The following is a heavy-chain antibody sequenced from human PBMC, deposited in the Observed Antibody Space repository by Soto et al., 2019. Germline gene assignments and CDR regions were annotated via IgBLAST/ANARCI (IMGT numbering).Heavy chain of an antibody. CDR3: AKDHQTYNWDYLFDS. D-gene: IGHD1-7*01. CDR2: ISNDGNNK. V-gene: IGHV3-30*18. CDR1: GFTFSIND. J-gene: IGHJ4*02. Sequence: GGSLRLSCAASGFTFSINDMHWVRQAPGRGLEWVAVISNDGNNKYYADSVKGRFTLSRDNSKNMVYLQMDSLRVEDTAVYYCAKDHQTYNWDYLFDSWGPGTLVTVSS.